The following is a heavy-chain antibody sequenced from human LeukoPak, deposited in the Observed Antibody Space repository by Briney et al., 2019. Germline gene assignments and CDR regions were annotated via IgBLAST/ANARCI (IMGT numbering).Heavy chain of an antibody. CDR1: GYTFTSYD. V-gene: IGHV1-8*01. CDR3: ARASTLEPRIVGASGAFDI. Sequence: GASVKVSCKAPGYTFTSYDINWVRLATGQGPEWMGWMNPNSGNTGYAQKFQGRVTMTRNTSISTAYMELSSLRSEDTAVYYCARASTLEPRIVGASGAFDIWGQGTTVTVSS. J-gene: IGHJ3*02. CDR2: MNPNSGNT. D-gene: IGHD1-26*01.